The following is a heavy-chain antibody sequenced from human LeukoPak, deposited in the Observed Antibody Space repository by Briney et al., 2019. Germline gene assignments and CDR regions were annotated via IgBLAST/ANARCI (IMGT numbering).Heavy chain of an antibody. D-gene: IGHD1-26*01. J-gene: IGHJ4*02. CDR2: ISGGGGST. CDR1: GFTFTSYS. Sequence: GALRLSCAASGFTFTSYSMNWVRQAPGKGLEWVSTISGGGGSTYYADSVKGRFTISRDNSKNTLYLQVNSLRAEDTAVYYCAKGGKWDVTPFDYWGQGTLVTVSS. CDR3: AKGGKWDVTPFDY. V-gene: IGHV3-23*01.